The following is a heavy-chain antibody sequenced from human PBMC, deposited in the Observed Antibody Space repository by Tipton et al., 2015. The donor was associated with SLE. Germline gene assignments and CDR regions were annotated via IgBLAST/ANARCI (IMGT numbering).Heavy chain of an antibody. J-gene: IGHJ4*02. Sequence: LSLTCAASAFTFSSYGMHWVRQAPGKGLEWVAFIRYDGSNKYYADSVKGRFTISRDNSKNTLYLQVNSLRAEDTAVYYCAKDSQYTYGYFFDDWGQGTLVTVSS. D-gene: IGHD5-18*01. CDR2: IRYDGSNK. CDR3: AKDSQYTYGYFFDD. V-gene: IGHV3-30*02. CDR1: AFTFSSYG.